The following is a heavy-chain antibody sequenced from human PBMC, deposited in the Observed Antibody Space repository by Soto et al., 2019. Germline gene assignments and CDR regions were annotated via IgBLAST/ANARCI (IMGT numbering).Heavy chain of an antibody. CDR1: GFTFSSYA. V-gene: IGHV3-30-3*01. CDR2: ISYDGSNK. D-gene: IGHD5-18*01. Sequence: GGSLRLSCAASGFTFSSYAMHWVRQAPGKGREGVAVISYDGSNKYYADSVKGRFTISRDNSKNTLYLQMNSLRAEDTAVYYCARETGRQLWLGYSDYWGQGTLVTVSS. J-gene: IGHJ4*02. CDR3: ARETGRQLWLGYSDY.